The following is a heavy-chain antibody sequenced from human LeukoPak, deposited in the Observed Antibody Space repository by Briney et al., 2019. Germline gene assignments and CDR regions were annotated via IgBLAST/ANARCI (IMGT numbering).Heavy chain of an antibody. CDR2: ISSSSSYI. J-gene: IGHJ4*02. Sequence: PGGSLRFSCAASGLTFSIYSMNWVRQAPGKGLEWVSSISSSSSYIYYADSVKGRFTISRDNAKNSLYLQMNSLRAEDTAVYYCARVAAAAAPRRYYFDYWGQGTLVTVSS. V-gene: IGHV3-21*01. CDR1: GLTFSIYS. CDR3: ARVAAAAAPRRYYFDY. D-gene: IGHD6-13*01.